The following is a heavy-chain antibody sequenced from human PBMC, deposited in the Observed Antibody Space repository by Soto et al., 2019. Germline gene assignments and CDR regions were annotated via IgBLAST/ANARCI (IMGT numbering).Heavy chain of an antibody. D-gene: IGHD3-9*01. Sequence: QSQTLSLTCAISGDSVSSNSAAWNWIRQSPSRGLEWLGRTYYRSKWYNDYAVSVKSRITINPDTSKNQFSLQLNSVTPEDTAVYSCARDPRQYYDILTGYYFDYWGQGTLVTVSS. CDR1: GDSVSSNSAA. CDR2: TYYRSKWYN. CDR3: ARDPRQYYDILTGYYFDY. V-gene: IGHV6-1*01. J-gene: IGHJ4*02.